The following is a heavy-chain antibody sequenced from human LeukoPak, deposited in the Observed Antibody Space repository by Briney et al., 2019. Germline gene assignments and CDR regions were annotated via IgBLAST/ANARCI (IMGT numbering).Heavy chain of an antibody. CDR3: TRENYVPDS. CDR1: GYTFSPYW. CDR2: ISNGGGAT. D-gene: IGHD3-10*02. V-gene: IGHV3-7*03. Sequence: GGSLRLSCVASGYTFSPYWMSWVRQIPGKGLEWVASISNGGGATYYVDSVRGRFTISRDDAKNSLFLQMNGLRSDDTAVYYCTRENYVPDSWGQGTLVTVSP. J-gene: IGHJ5*02.